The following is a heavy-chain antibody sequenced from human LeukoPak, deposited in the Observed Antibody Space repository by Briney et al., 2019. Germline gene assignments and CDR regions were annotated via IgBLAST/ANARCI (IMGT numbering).Heavy chain of an antibody. CDR1: GGTFSSYA. J-gene: IGHJ4*02. CDR3: ARGPHYYDSSGYIFF. CDR2: IIPILGIA. V-gene: IGHV1-69*04. D-gene: IGHD3-22*01. Sequence: GASVKVSCKASGGTFSSYAISLVRQAPGQGLEWMGRIIPILGIANYAQKFQGRVTITADKSTSTAYMELSSLRSEDTAVYYCARGPHYYDSSGYIFFWGQGTLVTVSS.